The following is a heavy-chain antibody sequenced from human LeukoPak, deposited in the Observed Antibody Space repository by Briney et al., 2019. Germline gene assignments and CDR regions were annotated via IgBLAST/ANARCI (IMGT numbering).Heavy chain of an antibody. CDR3: ARRAAALDH. CDR2: FHHSGNT. V-gene: IGHV4-59*08. Sequence: SETLSLTCTVSGASISRYYWSWIRQPPGKGLEWTGYFHHSGNTNYNPSLSSRITMSVDTSKNQFSLKLNSVTAADTAIYYCARRAAALDHWGQGTLVTVSS. CDR1: GASISRYY. D-gene: IGHD6-13*01. J-gene: IGHJ4*02.